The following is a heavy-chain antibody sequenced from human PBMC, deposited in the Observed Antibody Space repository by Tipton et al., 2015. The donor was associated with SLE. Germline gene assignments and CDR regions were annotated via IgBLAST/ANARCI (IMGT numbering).Heavy chain of an antibody. CDR1: GLKFDDYG. CDR2: INGNGDKT. Sequence: SLRLSCAATGLKFDDYGMSWVRQVPGKGLEWVGGINGNGDKTGYAGSVKGRFTISRDNSKNSVYLDLNSLRAEDTAFFYCALQTEAFDGWGQGTMFTFSS. CDR3: ALQTEAFDG. J-gene: IGHJ3*01. V-gene: IGHV3-20*04.